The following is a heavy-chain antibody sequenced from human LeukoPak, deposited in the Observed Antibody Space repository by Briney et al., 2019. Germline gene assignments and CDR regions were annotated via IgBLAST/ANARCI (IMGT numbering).Heavy chain of an antibody. Sequence: SGTLSLTCAVSGGSISSSYWWSWVRQPPGKGLEWIGEVYHSGSTNYRPSLKSRVTLSVDKSKNQFSLRLNSVTAADTAVYYCARGWSRYSSGWKYYFDYWGQGTLVTVSS. J-gene: IGHJ4*02. CDR2: VYHSGST. CDR1: GGSISSSYW. CDR3: ARGWSRYSSGWKYYFDY. V-gene: IGHV4-4*02. D-gene: IGHD6-19*01.